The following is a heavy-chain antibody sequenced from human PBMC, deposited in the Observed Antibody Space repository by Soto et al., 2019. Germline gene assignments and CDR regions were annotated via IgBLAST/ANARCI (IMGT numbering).Heavy chain of an antibody. Sequence: PGGSLRLSCAASGFTFSGYWMNWVRQAPGKGLVWVSRISTDGGITTYADSVKGRFTISRDNAKNTLYLQMNSLRAEGTAVYYCARPGGDGSSDRWFDPWGQGTLVTVSS. CDR3: ARPGGDGSSDRWFDP. CDR1: GFTFSGYW. D-gene: IGHD2-15*01. J-gene: IGHJ5*02. V-gene: IGHV3-74*01. CDR2: ISTDGGIT.